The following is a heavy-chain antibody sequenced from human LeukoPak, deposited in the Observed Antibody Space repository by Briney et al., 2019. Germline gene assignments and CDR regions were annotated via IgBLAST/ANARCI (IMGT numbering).Heavy chain of an antibody. CDR3: ARTYYDILTGYNPYFDY. D-gene: IGHD3-9*01. CDR1: GFTFSSYE. Sequence: GGSLRLSCAASGFTFSSYEMNWVRQAPGKGLEWVSYISSSGSTIYYADSVKGRFTISRDNAKNSLYLQMISLRAEDTAVYYCARTYYDILTGYNPYFDYWGQGTLVTVSS. CDR2: ISSSGSTI. J-gene: IGHJ4*02. V-gene: IGHV3-48*03.